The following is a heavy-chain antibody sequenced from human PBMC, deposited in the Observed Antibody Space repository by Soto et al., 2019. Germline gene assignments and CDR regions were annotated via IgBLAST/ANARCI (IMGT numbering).Heavy chain of an antibody. Sequence: QVQLVESGGGVVQPGRSLRLSCAASGFTFSSYGMHWVRQAPGKGLEWVAVISYDGSNKYYADSVKGRFTISRDNSKNTLYLQMNSLRAEDMAVYYCANQYDILTGYPIDYWGQGTLVTVSS. CDR3: ANQYDILTGYPIDY. J-gene: IGHJ4*02. D-gene: IGHD3-9*01. V-gene: IGHV3-30*18. CDR2: ISYDGSNK. CDR1: GFTFSSYG.